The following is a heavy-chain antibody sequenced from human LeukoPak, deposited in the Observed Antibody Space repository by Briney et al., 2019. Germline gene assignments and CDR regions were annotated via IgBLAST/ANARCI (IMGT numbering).Heavy chain of an antibody. CDR3: ARSTGGYYHY. CDR1: GGSISSNS. CDR2: LSYTGST. V-gene: IGHV4-59*01. Sequence: KPSETLSLTCTVSGGSISSNSWSWIRQPPGKGLEWIGYLSYTGSTNYNPSLKSRVTISVDTSESHFSLKLTSVTAADTAVYHCARSTGGYYHYWGQGTLVTVSS. J-gene: IGHJ4*02. D-gene: IGHD3-22*01.